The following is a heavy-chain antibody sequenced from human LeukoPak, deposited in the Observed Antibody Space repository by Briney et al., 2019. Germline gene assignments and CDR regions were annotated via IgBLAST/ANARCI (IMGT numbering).Heavy chain of an antibody. V-gene: IGHV3-7*01. CDR3: ARCKARYDYVWGSYRYDYYYYMDV. CDR1: GFTFSSYW. J-gene: IGHJ6*03. CDR2: IKQDGSEK. D-gene: IGHD3-16*02. Sequence: GGSLRLSCAASGFTFSSYWMSWVRQAPGKGLEWVANIKQDGSEKYYVDSVKGRFTISRDNAKNSLYLQMNSLRAEDTAVYYCARCKARYDYVWGSYRYDYYYYMDVWGKGTTVTVSS.